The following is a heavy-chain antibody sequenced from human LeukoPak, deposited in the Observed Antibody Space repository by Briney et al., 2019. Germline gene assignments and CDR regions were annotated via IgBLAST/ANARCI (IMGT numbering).Heavy chain of an antibody. V-gene: IGHV4-61*02. Sequence: PSETLSLTWTVSGGSISSGSYYWSWIRQPSGKGLEWIGRIYTSGSTNYNPSLKSRVTISVDTSKNQFSLKLSSVTAADTAVYYCARGDRSGWTDNWFDPWGQGTLVTVSS. CDR2: IYTSGST. J-gene: IGHJ5*02. CDR3: ARGDRSGWTDNWFDP. CDR1: GGSISSGSYY. D-gene: IGHD6-19*01.